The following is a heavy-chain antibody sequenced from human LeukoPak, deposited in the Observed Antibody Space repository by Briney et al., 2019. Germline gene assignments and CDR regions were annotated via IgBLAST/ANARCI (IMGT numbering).Heavy chain of an antibody. Sequence: TGGSLRLSCAASGVTFNTYAMSWVRQAPGKGLEWVSTINSSGRKTYYADSVKGRFTISRDNSNYTLFLHMNSLRAEDTAVYYCARGRGSTSSYFDYWGQGTLVTVSS. V-gene: IGHV3-23*01. CDR2: INSSGRKT. CDR1: GVTFNTYA. D-gene: IGHD2-2*01. CDR3: ARGRGSTSSYFDY. J-gene: IGHJ4*02.